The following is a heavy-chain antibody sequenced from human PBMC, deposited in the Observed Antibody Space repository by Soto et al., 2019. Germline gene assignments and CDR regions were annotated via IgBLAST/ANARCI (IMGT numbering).Heavy chain of an antibody. CDR3: ASHGGNAPYYYYGMDV. CDR2: IIPIFGTA. J-gene: IGHJ6*02. D-gene: IGHD2-15*01. V-gene: IGHV1-69*12. CDR1: GGTFSSYA. Sequence: QVQLVQSGAEVKKPGSSVKVSCKASGGTFSSYAISWVRQAPGQGLEGMGGIIPIFGTADYAQKFQGRVTITADESTGTSTAAMEPSSPRSEDTAVYYCASHGGNAPYYYYGMDVWGQGTTVTVSS.